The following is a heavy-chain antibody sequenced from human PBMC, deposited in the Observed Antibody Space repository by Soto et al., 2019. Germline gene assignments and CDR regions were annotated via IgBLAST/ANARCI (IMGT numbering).Heavy chain of an antibody. CDR1: GGTFSSYT. Sequence: QVQLVQSGAEVKKPGSSVKVSCKASGGTFSSYTISWVRQAPGQGLEWMGRIIPILGIANYAQKFQGRVTITADKSTSTAYMELSSLRSEDTAVYYCARDEPVTRPSGPWGQGTLVTVSS. V-gene: IGHV1-69*08. CDR3: ARDEPVTRPSGP. CDR2: IIPILGIA. D-gene: IGHD4-17*01. J-gene: IGHJ5*02.